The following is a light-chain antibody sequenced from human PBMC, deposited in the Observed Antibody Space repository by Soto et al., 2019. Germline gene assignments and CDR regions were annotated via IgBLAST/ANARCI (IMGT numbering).Light chain of an antibody. CDR3: QQCNDWPHT. J-gene: IGKJ2*01. Sequence: EIVMTQSPATLSVSPGERATLSCRASQSISSNLAWYQQKPGQAPRLLIYGTSTRATGIPARFSGRGSGTEFTLTMSSLQSEDCAVYYCQQCNDWPHTFGQGTKLEIK. CDR2: GTS. CDR1: QSISSN. V-gene: IGKV3-15*01.